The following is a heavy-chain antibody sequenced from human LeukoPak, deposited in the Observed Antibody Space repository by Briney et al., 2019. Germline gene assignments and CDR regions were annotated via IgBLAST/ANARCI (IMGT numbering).Heavy chain of an antibody. Sequence: GRSLRLSCAASGFTFDDYAMHWVRQAPGKGLGWVSGISWNSGSIGYADSVKGRFTISRDNAKNSLYLQMNSLRAEDTAVYYCARDPGDSSGWDDYYYMDVWGKGTTVTVSS. CDR3: ARDPGDSSGWDDYYYMDV. J-gene: IGHJ6*03. CDR1: GFTFDDYA. CDR2: ISWNSGSI. D-gene: IGHD6-19*01. V-gene: IGHV3-9*01.